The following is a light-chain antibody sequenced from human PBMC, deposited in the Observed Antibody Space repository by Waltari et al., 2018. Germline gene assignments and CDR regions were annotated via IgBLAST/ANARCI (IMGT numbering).Light chain of an antibody. CDR3: QQYNNWPPWT. CDR1: QSGSGSY. J-gene: IGKJ1*01. Sequence: EIVLTQSPDTLSLSPGERATLSCRASQSGSGSYLAWYQQKPGQAPRLLISDASSRATDIPDRFSGSGSGTDFTLTISRLEPEDFATYYCQQYNNWPPWTFGRGTKVEIK. V-gene: IGKV3D-20*02. CDR2: DAS.